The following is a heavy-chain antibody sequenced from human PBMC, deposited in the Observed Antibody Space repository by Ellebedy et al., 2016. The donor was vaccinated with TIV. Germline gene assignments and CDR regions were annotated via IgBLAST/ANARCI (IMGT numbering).Heavy chain of an antibody. J-gene: IGHJ4*02. CDR3: ARSRSGYKHMSDFDY. D-gene: IGHD3-22*01. Sequence: PGGSLRLSCAASGFTFSSYGMHWVRQAPGKGLEWVAVISYDGSNKYYADSVKGRFTISRDNSKNTLYLQMNSLRAEDTAVFYCARSRSGYKHMSDFDYWGPGTLVTVSS. CDR2: ISYDGSNK. CDR1: GFTFSSYG. V-gene: IGHV3-30*03.